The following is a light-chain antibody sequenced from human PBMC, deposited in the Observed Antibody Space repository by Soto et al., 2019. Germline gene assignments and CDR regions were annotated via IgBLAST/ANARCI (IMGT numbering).Light chain of an antibody. J-gene: IGKJ5*01. V-gene: IGKV3-20*01. Sequence: EIVLTQSPGTLSLSPGEGATLSCRASQSVSSSYIAWYQQRPGQTPSLLIYGASTRATGIPDRFSGRGSGTHFTLTSSRLEPGDFAVYYCQQFGGTTFTFGQGTRLESK. CDR3: QQFGGTTFT. CDR1: QSVSSSY. CDR2: GAS.